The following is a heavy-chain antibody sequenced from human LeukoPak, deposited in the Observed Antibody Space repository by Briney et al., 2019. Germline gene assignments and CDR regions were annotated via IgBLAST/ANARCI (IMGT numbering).Heavy chain of an antibody. CDR1: GFTFSSYG. J-gene: IGHJ4*02. D-gene: IGHD3-9*01. V-gene: IGHV3-23*01. CDR2: ISGSGGST. CDR3: AKYDILTGIAD. Sequence: GGSLRLSCAASGFTFSSYGMHWVRQAPGKGLEWVSAISGSGGSTYYADSVKGRFTISRDNSKNTLYLQMNSLRAEDTAVYYCAKYDILTGIADWGQGTLVTVSS.